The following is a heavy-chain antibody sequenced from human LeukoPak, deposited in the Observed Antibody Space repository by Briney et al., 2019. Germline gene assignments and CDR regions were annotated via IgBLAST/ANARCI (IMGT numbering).Heavy chain of an antibody. Sequence: ASVKVSCKASGGAFSSYAISWVRQAPGQGLEWMGGIIPIFGTANYAQKFQGRVTITADESTNTAYMELSSLRSEDTAVYYCARDASYSGFDYWGQGTLVTVSS. D-gene: IGHD5-12*01. J-gene: IGHJ4*02. CDR1: GGAFSSYA. V-gene: IGHV1-69*13. CDR2: IIPIFGTA. CDR3: ARDASYSGFDY.